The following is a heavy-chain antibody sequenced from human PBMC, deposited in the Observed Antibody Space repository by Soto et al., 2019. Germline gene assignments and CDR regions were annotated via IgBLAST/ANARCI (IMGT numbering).Heavy chain of an antibody. CDR3: ARQNYGSGINY. D-gene: IGHD3-10*01. CDR1: GGSISSYY. CDR2: IYYSGST. Sequence: SETLSLTCTVSGGSISSYYWSWIRQPPGKGLEWIGYIYYSGSTNYNPSLKSRVTISVDTSKNQFSLKLSSVTAADTAVYYCARQNYGSGINYWGQGTLVTVSS. J-gene: IGHJ4*02. V-gene: IGHV4-59*08.